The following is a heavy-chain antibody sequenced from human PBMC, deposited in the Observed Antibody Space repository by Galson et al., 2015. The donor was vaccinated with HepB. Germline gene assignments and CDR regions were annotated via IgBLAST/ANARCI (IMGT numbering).Heavy chain of an antibody. CDR1: GFTFSTYS. Sequence: SLRLSCAASGFTFSTYSMNWVRQAPGKGLEWVSFIGSSSNTTYYADSVKGRFTISRDNAKNSLFLQISSLRAEDTAVYYCARDFYGSGTYYFYYYYYMDVWGKGTTVTVSS. J-gene: IGHJ6*03. CDR3: ARDFYGSGTYYFYYYYYMDV. CDR2: IGSSSNTT. D-gene: IGHD3-10*01. V-gene: IGHV3-48*01.